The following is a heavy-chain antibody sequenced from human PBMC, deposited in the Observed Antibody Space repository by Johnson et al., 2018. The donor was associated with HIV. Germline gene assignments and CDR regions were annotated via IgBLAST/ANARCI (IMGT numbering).Heavy chain of an antibody. Sequence: QVQLVESGGGVVQPGRSLRLSCAASAFTFRSYSMHWVRQAPGKGLEWVAVISYDGSDKYYADSVKGRVTISRDNPKNTVYLHMNNLRAEDTAVYYCARDLAYNSRWTGAFDIWGQGTMVTVSS. J-gene: IGHJ3*02. V-gene: IGHV3-30*04. D-gene: IGHD6-13*01. CDR2: ISYDGSDK. CDR3: ARDLAYNSRWTGAFDI. CDR1: AFTFRSYS.